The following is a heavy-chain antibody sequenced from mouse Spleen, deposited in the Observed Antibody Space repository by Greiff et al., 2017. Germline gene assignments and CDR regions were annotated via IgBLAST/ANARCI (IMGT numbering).Heavy chain of an antibody. CDR3: ARSYSNYEGAWFAY. Sequence: EVQRVESGGGLVKPGGSLKLSCAASGFTFSDYGMHWVRQAPEKGLEWVAYISSGSSTIYYADTVKGRFIISRDNAKNTLFLQMTSLRSEDTAMYYCARSYSNYEGAWFAYWGQGTLVTVSA. CDR2: ISSGSSTI. D-gene: IGHD2-5*01. J-gene: IGHJ3*01. V-gene: IGHV5-17*01. CDR1: GFTFSDYG.